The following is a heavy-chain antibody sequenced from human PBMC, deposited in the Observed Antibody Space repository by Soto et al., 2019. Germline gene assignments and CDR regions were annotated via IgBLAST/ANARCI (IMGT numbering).Heavy chain of an antibody. V-gene: IGHV4-4*02. Sequence: SETLSLTCAVSGGSFTSNNWWTWVRQPPGQGLEWIGEIYRTGSTNYNPSLKSRVTIPLDKSENQFSLKVTSLTAADTAVYYCASRDPGTSDDYWGQGTLVTVSS. J-gene: IGHJ4*02. D-gene: IGHD1-7*01. CDR3: ASRDPGTSDDY. CDR2: IYRTGST. CDR1: GGSFTSNNW.